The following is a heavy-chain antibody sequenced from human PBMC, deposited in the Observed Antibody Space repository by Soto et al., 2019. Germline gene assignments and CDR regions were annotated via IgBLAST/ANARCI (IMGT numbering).Heavy chain of an antibody. J-gene: IGHJ6*02. CDR1: GITFNTYG. V-gene: IGHV3-30*18. CDR3: AKGGTSYGMDV. Sequence: QVQLVESGGGVVQPGRSLRLSCAASGITFNTYGMHWVRQAPGKGLEWVAVISYDGNNKFYADSVKGRFTISRDNSKNTLYLQMSSLRAEDTAMYYCAKGGTSYGMDVWGQGTTVTVSS. CDR2: ISYDGNNK.